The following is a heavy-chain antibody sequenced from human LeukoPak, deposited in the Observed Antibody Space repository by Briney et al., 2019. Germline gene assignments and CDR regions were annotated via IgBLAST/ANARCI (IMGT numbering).Heavy chain of an antibody. CDR1: GFTFSSYS. CDR3: ARDISGSGMIPYYYGMDV. CDR2: ICSSSSYI. Sequence: PGGSLRLSCAASGFTFSSYSMNWVRQAPGKGLEWVSSICSSSSYIYYADSVKGRFTISRDNAKNSLYLQMNSLRAEDTAVYYCARDISGSGMIPYYYGMDVWGQGTTVTVSS. J-gene: IGHJ6*02. V-gene: IGHV3-21*01. D-gene: IGHD3-10*01.